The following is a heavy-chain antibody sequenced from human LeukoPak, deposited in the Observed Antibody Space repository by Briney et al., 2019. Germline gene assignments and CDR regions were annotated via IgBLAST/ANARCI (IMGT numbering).Heavy chain of an antibody. CDR3: ARLSGYSSGHYYSDY. D-gene: IGHD3-22*01. J-gene: IGHJ4*02. V-gene: IGHV4-31*03. CDR2: IYYSGST. Sequence: SETLSLTCTVSGGSISNGDHYWSWIRQHPGKGLEWIGHIYYSGSTYYDPSLKSRGIISVETSKNQFSLKLSSVTAADTAVYYCARLSGYSSGHYYSDYWGQGTLVTVSS. CDR1: GGSISNGDHY.